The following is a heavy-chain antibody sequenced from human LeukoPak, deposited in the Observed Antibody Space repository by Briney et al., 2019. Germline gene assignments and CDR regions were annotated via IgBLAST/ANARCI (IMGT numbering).Heavy chain of an antibody. CDR1: GYSISSGYY. Sequence: SETLSLTCAVSGYSISSGYYWGWIRQPPGKGLEWIGTIHHNGNTYYNPSLKSRVTISVGTSKNQFSLKLSSVTAADTAVYYCARVRYNYGDSDYWGQGTLVTVSS. CDR3: ARVRYNYGDSDY. D-gene: IGHD5-18*01. V-gene: IGHV4-38-2*01. CDR2: IHHNGNT. J-gene: IGHJ4*02.